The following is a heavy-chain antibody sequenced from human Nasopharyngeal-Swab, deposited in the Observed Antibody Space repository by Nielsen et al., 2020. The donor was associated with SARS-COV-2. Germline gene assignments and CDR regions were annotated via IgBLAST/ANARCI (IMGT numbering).Heavy chain of an antibody. J-gene: IGHJ6*03. V-gene: IGHV4-61*01. D-gene: IGHD7-27*01. CDR2: IYNNGST. CDR3: ARARDWGSYFYYYYMDV. CDR1: GGSVSTGSYY. Sequence: SETLSLTCTVSGGSVSTGSYYWTWIRQHPGKGLEWIGYIYNNGSTKYNPSLKCRVPIAVDTSKNQFSLKLNSVTAADTAVYYCARARDWGSYFYYYYMDVWGNGTTVTVSS.